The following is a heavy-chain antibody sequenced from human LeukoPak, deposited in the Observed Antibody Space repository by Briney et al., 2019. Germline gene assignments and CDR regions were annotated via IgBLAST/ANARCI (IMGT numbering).Heavy chain of an antibody. J-gene: IGHJ4*02. CDR1: GFTFSSYA. Sequence: GGSLRLSCAASGFTFSSYAMSWVRQAPGKGLEWVSAISGSGGSTYYADSVKGRFTISRDNSKNTLYLQMNGLRAEDTAVYYCAKSRLGYDILTGYYGYYFDYWGQGTLVTVSS. D-gene: IGHD3-9*01. CDR2: ISGSGGST. CDR3: AKSRLGYDILTGYYGYYFDY. V-gene: IGHV3-23*01.